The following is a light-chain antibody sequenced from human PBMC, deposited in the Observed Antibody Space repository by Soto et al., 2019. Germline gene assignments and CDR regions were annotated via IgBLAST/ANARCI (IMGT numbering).Light chain of an antibody. CDR3: QQRSNWSQA. J-gene: IGKJ5*01. V-gene: IGKV3-11*01. CDR1: QSVSSY. Sequence: EIVLTQSPDTLSLSPGQRATLSFRASQSVSSYLAWYQQKPGQAPRLLIYDASNRATGIPARFSGSGSGTDFTLTISSLEPEDFAVYYCQQRSNWSQAFGQGTRLEIK. CDR2: DAS.